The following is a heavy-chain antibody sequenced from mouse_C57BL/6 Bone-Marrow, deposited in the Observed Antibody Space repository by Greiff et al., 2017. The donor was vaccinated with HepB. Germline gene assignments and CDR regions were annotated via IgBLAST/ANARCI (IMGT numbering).Heavy chain of an antibody. J-gene: IGHJ2*01. V-gene: IGHV1-50*01. CDR3: ARGYGYDEGYYFDY. Sequence: QVQLQQPGAELVKPGASVKLSCKASGYTFTSYWMHWVKQRPGQGLEWIGEIDPSDSYTNYNQKFKGKATLTVDTSSSTAYMQLSSLTSEDSAVYYCARGYGYDEGYYFDYWGQGTTLTVSS. CDR2: IDPSDSYT. CDR1: GYTFTSYW. D-gene: IGHD2-2*01.